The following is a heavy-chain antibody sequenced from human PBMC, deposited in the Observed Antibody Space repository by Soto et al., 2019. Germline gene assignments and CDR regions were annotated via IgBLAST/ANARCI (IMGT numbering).Heavy chain of an antibody. CDR1: GYTFTSYG. CDR3: ARDLPRMVTFGGVIVY. J-gene: IGHJ4*02. V-gene: IGHV1-18*04. D-gene: IGHD3-16*02. Sequence: QVQLVQSGAEVKKPGASVKVSCKASGYTFTSYGISWVRQAPGQGLEWMGWISAYNGNTNYAQKLQGRGTMTTDTSTSTAYMELRSLRSDDTAVYYCARDLPRMVTFGGVIVYWGQGTLVTVSS. CDR2: ISAYNGNT.